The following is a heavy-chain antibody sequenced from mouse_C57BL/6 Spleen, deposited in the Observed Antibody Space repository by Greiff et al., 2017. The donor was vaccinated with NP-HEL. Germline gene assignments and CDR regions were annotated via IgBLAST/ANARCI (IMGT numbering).Heavy chain of an antibody. CDR2: IYPRSGNT. CDR3: APDSSGYVGFAY. Sequence: QVQLQQSGAELARPGASVKLSCKASGYTFTSYGISWVKQRTGQGLEWIGEIYPRSGNTYYNEKFKGKATLTADKSSSTAYMELRSLTSEDSAVYFCAPDSSGYVGFAYWGQGTLVTVSA. V-gene: IGHV1-81*01. CDR1: GYTFTSYG. D-gene: IGHD3-2*02. J-gene: IGHJ3*01.